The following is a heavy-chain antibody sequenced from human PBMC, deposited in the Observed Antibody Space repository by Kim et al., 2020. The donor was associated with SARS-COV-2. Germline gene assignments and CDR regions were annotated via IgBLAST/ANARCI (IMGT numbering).Heavy chain of an antibody. J-gene: IGHJ6*02. D-gene: IGHD4-4*01. V-gene: IGHV1-18*01. CDR3: ARVLHRYYYYGMDV. Sequence: QKRQGRVTMTTDTSTSTAYMELRSLRSDDTAVYYCARVLHRYYYYGMDVWGQGTTVTVSS.